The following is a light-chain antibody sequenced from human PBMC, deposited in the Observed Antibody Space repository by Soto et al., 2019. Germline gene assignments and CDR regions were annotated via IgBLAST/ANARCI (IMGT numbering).Light chain of an antibody. CDR1: PSVAGSY. V-gene: IGKV3-20*01. Sequence: EIVMTQSPATLSVSPGERATLSCRASPSVAGSYLAWYQQKPGQAPRLLIHGASTRAPGIADRFSGSGSGTDFTLTISRLEPEDFAVYYCQLYGTSPKTFGQGTKVDIK. CDR3: QLYGTSPKT. CDR2: GAS. J-gene: IGKJ1*01.